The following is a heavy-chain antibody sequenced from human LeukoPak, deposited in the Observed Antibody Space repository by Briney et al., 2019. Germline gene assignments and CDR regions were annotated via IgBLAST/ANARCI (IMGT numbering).Heavy chain of an antibody. CDR3: VKDAQRGFDYSNSFQY. CDR1: GFMFRHYG. J-gene: IGHJ4*02. V-gene: IGHV3-33*06. Sequence: PGWGLRLSRAPCGFMFRHYGLHGVRQTPGKGLVGVASVWRDHPNLLSVDSVKDRFFIQRDNVQKTVYLEMRSLRTEDPAVYYCVKDAQRGFDYSNSFQYWGQGSLVTVSS. CDR2: VWRDHPNL. D-gene: IGHD4-11*01.